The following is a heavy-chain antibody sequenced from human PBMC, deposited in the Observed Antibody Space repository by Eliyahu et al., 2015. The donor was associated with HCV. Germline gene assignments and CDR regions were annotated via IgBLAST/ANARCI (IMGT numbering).Heavy chain of an antibody. CDR2: ISGSGGST. CDR3: AKTKAKTGTFDY. CDR1: GFXFSSYA. V-gene: IGHV3-23*01. J-gene: IGHJ4*02. D-gene: IGHD1-7*01. Sequence: EVQLLESGGGLVQPGGSLRLSCAASGFXFSSYAMSWVRQAXGKGLEWVSAISGSGGSTYYADSVKGRFTISRDNSKNTLYLQMNSLRAEDTAVYYCAKTKAKTGTFDYWGQGTLVTVSS.